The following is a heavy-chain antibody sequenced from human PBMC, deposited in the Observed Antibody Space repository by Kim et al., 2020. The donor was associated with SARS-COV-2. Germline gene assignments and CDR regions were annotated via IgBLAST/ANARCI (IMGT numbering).Heavy chain of an antibody. CDR1: GFAFGSHA. Sequence: GGSLRLSCKASGFAFGSHAMTWVRQAPGKGLEWVSGSNGGGTTTYYAESVKGRFTISRDNSKNTLFLQMNSLRAEDTAVYFCAKEGCSVSASSHW. CDR2: SNGGGTTT. D-gene: IGHD2-15*01. J-gene: IGHJ1*01. V-gene: IGHV3-23*01. CDR3: AKEGCSVSASSH.